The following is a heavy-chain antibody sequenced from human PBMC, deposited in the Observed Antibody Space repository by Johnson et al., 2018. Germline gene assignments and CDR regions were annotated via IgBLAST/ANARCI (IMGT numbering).Heavy chain of an antibody. CDR1: GITFSDFH. CDR2: ISNSGSPP. Sequence: QVQLVQSGGGLVKPGGSXRLSCAASGITFSDFHMSWIRQAPGKGLEWVSYISNSGSPPFYADSVKGRFTISRDNDKNSLYLQMNGLRAEDTAVYYCASLGISVAGKYWGQGTLVTVSS. D-gene: IGHD6-19*01. CDR3: ASLGISVAGKY. J-gene: IGHJ4*02. V-gene: IGHV3-11*04.